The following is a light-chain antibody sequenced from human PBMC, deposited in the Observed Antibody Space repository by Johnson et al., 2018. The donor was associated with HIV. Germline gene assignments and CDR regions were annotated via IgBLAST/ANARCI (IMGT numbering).Light chain of an antibody. CDR2: DNN. CDR3: GTWDSSLSSYV. J-gene: IGLJ1*01. V-gene: IGLV1-51*01. CDR1: SSNIGNNY. Sequence: QSVLTQPPSVSAAPGQKVTISCSGSSSNIGNNYVSWYQQLPGTAPKLLIYDNNMRPSGIPDRFSGSKSGTSATLGITGLQTGDEADYYCGTWDSSLSSYVFGPGTKVTVL.